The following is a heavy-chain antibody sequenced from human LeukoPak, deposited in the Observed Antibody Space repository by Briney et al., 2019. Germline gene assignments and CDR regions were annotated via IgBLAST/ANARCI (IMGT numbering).Heavy chain of an antibody. V-gene: IGHV1-69*06. D-gene: IGHD3-10*01. J-gene: IGHJ3*02. CDR1: GGTFSSYA. Sequence: SVKVSCKASGGTFSSYAISWVRQAPGQGLEWMGGIIPIFGTANYAQKFQGRVTITADKSTSTAYMELSSLRSEDTAVYYCATSRITMVRGVVYLSAFDIWGQGTMVTVSS. CDR3: ATSRITMVRGVVYLSAFDI. CDR2: IIPIFGTA.